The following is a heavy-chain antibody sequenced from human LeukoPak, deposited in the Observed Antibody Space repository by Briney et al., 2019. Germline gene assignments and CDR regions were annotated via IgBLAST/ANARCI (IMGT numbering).Heavy chain of an antibody. D-gene: IGHD3-22*01. CDR2: IYYSGST. Sequence: PSETLSLTCTVSGGSISSSSYYWGWIRQPPGKGLEWIGSIYYSGSTYYNPSLKSRVTISVDTSKNQFSLKLSFVTAADTAVYYCARRSRITMIVVVIQDHFDYWGQGTLVTVSS. J-gene: IGHJ4*02. V-gene: IGHV4-39*07. CDR1: GGSISSSSYY. CDR3: ARRSRITMIVVVIQDHFDY.